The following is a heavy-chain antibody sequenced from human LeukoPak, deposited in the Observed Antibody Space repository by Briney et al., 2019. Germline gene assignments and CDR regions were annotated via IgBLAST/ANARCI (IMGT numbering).Heavy chain of an antibody. CDR2: ISSSSSYI. CDR3: AGEGDRRDGYNFRIDY. D-gene: IGHD5-24*01. V-gene: IGHV3-21*01. J-gene: IGHJ4*02. Sequence: PGGSLRLSCAASGFTFSSYSMNWVRQAPGKGLEWVSSISSSSSYIYYADSVKGRFTISRDNAKNSLYLQMNSLRAEDTAVYYCAGEGDRRDGYNFRIDYWGQGTLVTVSS. CDR1: GFTFSSYS.